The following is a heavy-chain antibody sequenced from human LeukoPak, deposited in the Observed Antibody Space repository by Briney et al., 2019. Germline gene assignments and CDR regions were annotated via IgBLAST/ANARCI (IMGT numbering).Heavy chain of an antibody. J-gene: IGHJ4*02. V-gene: IGHV4-59*01. D-gene: IGHD6-19*01. CDR2: IYYSGST. CDR1: GGSISSYY. Sequence: SETLSLTCTVSGGSISSYYWSWIRHPPGKGLEWIWYIYYSGSTNYNPSLKSRVTISVDTSKNQFSLKLSSVTAADTAVYYCAREGIAVAGNYFDYWGQGTLVTVSS. CDR3: AREGIAVAGNYFDY.